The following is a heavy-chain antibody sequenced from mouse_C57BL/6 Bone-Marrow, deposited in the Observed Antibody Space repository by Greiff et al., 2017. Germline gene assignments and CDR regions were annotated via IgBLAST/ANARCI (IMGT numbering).Heavy chain of an antibody. CDR1: GYAFSSYW. CDR2: IYPGDGDT. V-gene: IGHV1-80*01. J-gene: IGHJ3*01. Sequence: VKLQESGAGLVKPGASVKISCKASGYAFSSYWMNWVKQRPGKSLEWIGQIYPGDGDTNYNGKFKGKATLTADKSSSTAYMQLSRLTSDDSAVYFCARGAYWGQGTLVTVSA. CDR3: ARGAY.